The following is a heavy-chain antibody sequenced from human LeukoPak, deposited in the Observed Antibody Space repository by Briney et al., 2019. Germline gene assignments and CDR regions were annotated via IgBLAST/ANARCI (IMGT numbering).Heavy chain of an antibody. Sequence: PSETLSLTXAVYGGSFSGYYWSWIRQPPGKGLEWIGEINHSGSTNYNPSLKSRVTISVDTSKNQFSLKLSSVTAADTAVYYCARGLGFRVWGQGTLVTVSS. CDR1: GGSFSGYY. CDR2: INHSGST. J-gene: IGHJ4*02. D-gene: IGHD3-10*01. V-gene: IGHV4-34*01. CDR3: ARGLGFRV.